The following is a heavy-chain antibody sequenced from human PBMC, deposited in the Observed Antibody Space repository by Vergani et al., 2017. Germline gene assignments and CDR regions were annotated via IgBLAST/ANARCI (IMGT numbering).Heavy chain of an antibody. D-gene: IGHD6-13*01. V-gene: IGHV3-11*01. Sequence: VQLVESGGDLAQPGGSLTLSCAASGFTFSDYYMSWIRQAPGKGLEWVSYISSSGSTIYYADSVKGRFTISRDNAKNSLYLQMNSLRAEDTAVYYCARAMEQQLVRDAFDIWGQGTMVTVSS. J-gene: IGHJ3*02. CDR2: ISSSGSTI. CDR1: GFTFSDYY. CDR3: ARAMEQQLVRDAFDI.